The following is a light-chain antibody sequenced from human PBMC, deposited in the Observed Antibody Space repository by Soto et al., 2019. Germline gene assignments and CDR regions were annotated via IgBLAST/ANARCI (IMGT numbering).Light chain of an antibody. V-gene: IGKV3-15*01. CDR3: QQDNYWPT. CDR1: QSVSSN. Sequence: EIVMTQSPATLSVSPGERATLSCRASQSVSSNLAWYQQKPGQAPRLLIYGASTRATGIPARVSGSGSGTEFTLTITSLQAEDFAVYYCQQDNYWPTFGQGTKVDIK. CDR2: GAS. J-gene: IGKJ1*01.